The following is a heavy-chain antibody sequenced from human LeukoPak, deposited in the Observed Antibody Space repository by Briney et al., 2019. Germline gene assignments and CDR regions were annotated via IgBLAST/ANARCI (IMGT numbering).Heavy chain of an antibody. CDR3: ARGRRVSGYYYYYYYMDV. Sequence: SETLSLTCTVSGGSISSSSYYWGWIRQPPGKGLEWIGSIYYSGSTYYNPSLKSRVTISVDTSKNQFSLKLSSVTAADTAVYYCARGRRVSGYYYYYYYMDVWGKGTTVTVSS. CDR1: GGSISSSSYY. D-gene: IGHD6-13*01. CDR2: IYYSGST. J-gene: IGHJ6*03. V-gene: IGHV4-39*07.